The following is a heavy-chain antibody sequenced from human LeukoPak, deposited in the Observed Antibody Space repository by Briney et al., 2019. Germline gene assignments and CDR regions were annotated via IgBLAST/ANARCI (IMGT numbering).Heavy chain of an antibody. Sequence: GGSLRLSCAASGFTFSSYVMSWVRQAPGKGLEWVSAISGSGDSTYYADSVKGRFTISRDNSKNTLYLQMNSLRAEDTAVYYCAESELIAVAGTFHYWGQGTLVTVSS. CDR3: AESELIAVAGTFHY. V-gene: IGHV3-23*01. CDR1: GFTFSSYV. J-gene: IGHJ4*02. CDR2: ISGSGDST. D-gene: IGHD6-19*01.